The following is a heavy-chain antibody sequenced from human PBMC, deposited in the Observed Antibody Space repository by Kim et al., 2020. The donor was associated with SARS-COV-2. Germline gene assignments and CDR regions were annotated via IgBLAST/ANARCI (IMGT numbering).Heavy chain of an antibody. CDR3: ARGGVSSSWYLKYFQH. CDR2: INHSGST. Sequence: SETLSLTCAVYGGSFSGYYWSWIRQPPGKGLEWIGEINHSGSTNYNPSLKSRVTISVDTSKNQFSLKLSSVTAADTAVYYCARGGVSSSWYLKYFQHWGQGTLVTVSS. CDR1: GGSFSGYY. V-gene: IGHV4-34*01. J-gene: IGHJ1*01. D-gene: IGHD6-13*01.